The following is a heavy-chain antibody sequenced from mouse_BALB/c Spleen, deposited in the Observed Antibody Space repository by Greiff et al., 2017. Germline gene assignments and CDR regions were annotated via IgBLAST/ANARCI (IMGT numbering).Heavy chain of an antibody. Sequence: EVHLVESGGGLVQPGGSRKLSCAASGFTFSSFGMHWVRQAPEKGLEWVAYISSGSSTIYYADTVKGRFTISRDNPKNTLFLQMTSLRSEDTAMYYCARGPITTVVGMDYWGQGTSVTVSS. V-gene: IGHV5-17*02. J-gene: IGHJ4*01. CDR3: ARGPITTVVGMDY. CDR1: GFTFSSFG. CDR2: ISSGSSTI. D-gene: IGHD1-1*01.